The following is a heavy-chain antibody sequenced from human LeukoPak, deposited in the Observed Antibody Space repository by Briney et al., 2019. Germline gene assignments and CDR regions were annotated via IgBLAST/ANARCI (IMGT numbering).Heavy chain of an antibody. D-gene: IGHD6-13*01. CDR2: IKSKTDGGTT. J-gene: IGHJ4*02. CDR3: TSYSSSCFDY. Sequence: GGSLRLSCAASGFTFSNAWMSWVRHAPGKGLERVGRIKSKTDGGTTDYAAPVKGRFTISRDDSKNTLYLQMNSLKTEDTAVYYCTSYSSSCFDYWGQGTLVTVSS. CDR1: GFTFSNAW. V-gene: IGHV3-15*01.